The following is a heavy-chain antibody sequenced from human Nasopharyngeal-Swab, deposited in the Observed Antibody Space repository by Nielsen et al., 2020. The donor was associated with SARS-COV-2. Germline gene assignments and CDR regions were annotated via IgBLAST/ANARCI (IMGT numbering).Heavy chain of an antibody. CDR2: ISFDGSKK. Sequence: GESLKISCAVSGFTFNSHGMHWVRQAPGKGLEWVAVISFDGSKKYYADSVKGRFTISRDSSKNTLYLQMNSLRAEDTAVYYCASRYSSSSHYYYYMDVWGKGTTVTVSS. V-gene: IGHV3-30*03. CDR1: GFTFNSHG. D-gene: IGHD6-6*01. J-gene: IGHJ6*03. CDR3: ASRYSSSSHYYYYMDV.